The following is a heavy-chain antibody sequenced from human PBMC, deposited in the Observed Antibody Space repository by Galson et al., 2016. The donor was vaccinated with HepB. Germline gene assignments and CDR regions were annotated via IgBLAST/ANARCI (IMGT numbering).Heavy chain of an antibody. CDR1: GGSISGSSYY. J-gene: IGHJ4*02. D-gene: IGHD3-22*01. CDR3: AVHLSYYYDGSLYFYYYFDS. V-gene: IGHV4-39*01. CDR2: MSDTGNT. Sequence: ETLSLTCTVSGGSISGSSYYWGWIRQPPGKGLERIGSMSDTGNTYYNPSLKSRVTISVDTSKNQFSLKLKSVTAADTSVYYCAVHLSYYYDGSLYFYYYFDSWGQGTLVTVSS.